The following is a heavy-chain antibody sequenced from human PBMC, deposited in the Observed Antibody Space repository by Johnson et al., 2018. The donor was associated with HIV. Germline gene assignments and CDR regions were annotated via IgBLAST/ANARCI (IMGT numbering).Heavy chain of an antibody. V-gene: IGHV3-7*05. CDR2: IKQDGSEK. Sequence: EVQLVESGGGLVQPGGSLRLSCAASGFSFSNYWMSWVRQAPGKGLEWVANIKQDGSEKYYVDSLKGRFTISRDNDKSSLFLQMNSLRTEDTAVYYCARDAERSSDYPPDAFDIWGQGTMVTVSS. CDR1: GFSFSNYW. J-gene: IGHJ3*02. D-gene: IGHD3-22*01. CDR3: ARDAERSSDYPPDAFDI.